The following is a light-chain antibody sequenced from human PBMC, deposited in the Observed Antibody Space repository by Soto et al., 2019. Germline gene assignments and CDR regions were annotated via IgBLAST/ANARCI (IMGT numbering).Light chain of an antibody. CDR2: DVS. Sequence: QSALTQPASVSGSPGHSITISCTGTSSDVGIYNSVSWYQQRPGKAPKLIIYDVSHRPSGLSNRFSGSKSGNTASLTISGLKAEDEADYYCSSYSNSRTLVFGGGTKVTVL. CDR3: SSYSNSRTLV. V-gene: IGLV2-14*03. CDR1: SSDVGIYNS. J-gene: IGLJ3*02.